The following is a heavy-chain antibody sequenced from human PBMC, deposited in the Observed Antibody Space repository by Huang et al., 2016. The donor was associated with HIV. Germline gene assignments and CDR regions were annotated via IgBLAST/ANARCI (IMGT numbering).Heavy chain of an antibody. Sequence: EVQLVESGGGLVQPGGSLRLSCAASGFIFSNFSMNWVRQTPGKGLEGVSYLSASGATIYYAASAKGRFTVSRDDAKKSLYLQLNSLGDEDTAVYYCARDLRGYDSTFDFYYYYGMDVWGQGTTVTVSS. CDR2: LSASGATI. J-gene: IGHJ6*02. CDR3: ARDLRGYDSTFDFYYYYGMDV. V-gene: IGHV3-48*02. D-gene: IGHD3-22*01. CDR1: GFIFSNFS.